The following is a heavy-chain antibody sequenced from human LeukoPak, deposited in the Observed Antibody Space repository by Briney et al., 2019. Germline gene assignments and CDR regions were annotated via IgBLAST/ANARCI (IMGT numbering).Heavy chain of an antibody. CDR2: ISGSGGST. CDR1: GFTFSRYA. Sequence: GGSVRLSCAASGFTFSRYAMSWVRQAPGKGLEWVSAISGSGGSTYYADSVKVRLTISGDDSKNTLYLQMNSLRAEDTAVFYCAKEISYSDFWSGYSAKTFDSWGPGNLVTVS. D-gene: IGHD3-3*01. V-gene: IGHV3-23*01. CDR3: AKEISYSDFWSGYSAKTFDS. J-gene: IGHJ4*01.